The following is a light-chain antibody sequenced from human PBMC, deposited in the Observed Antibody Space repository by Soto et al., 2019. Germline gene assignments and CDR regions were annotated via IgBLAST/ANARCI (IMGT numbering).Light chain of an antibody. Sequence: IVLTQSPGTLSLSPGERATLSCRASQSGSDSYLAWYQQKPGQPPRLLIYGVSSRGYGIPDRFSGSGSGTDFTLTISSLQSEDFTVYSCQQYGSSPITFGQGTRLEIK. CDR3: QQYGSSPIT. J-gene: IGKJ5*01. CDR1: QSGSDSY. CDR2: GVS. V-gene: IGKV3-20*01.